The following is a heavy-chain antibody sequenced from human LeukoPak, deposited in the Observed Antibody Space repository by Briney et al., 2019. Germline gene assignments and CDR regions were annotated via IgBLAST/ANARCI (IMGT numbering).Heavy chain of an antibody. CDR2: ISYDGSNK. CDR3: AKNRAPYSSSWSDY. D-gene: IGHD6-13*01. V-gene: IGHV3-30*18. J-gene: IGHJ4*02. CDR1: GFTFSSYG. Sequence: GGSLRLSCAASGFTFSSYGMHRVRQAPGKGLEWVAVISYDGSNKYYADSVKGRFTISRDNSKNTLYLQMNSLRAEDTAVYYCAKNRAPYSSSWSDYWGQGTLVTVSS.